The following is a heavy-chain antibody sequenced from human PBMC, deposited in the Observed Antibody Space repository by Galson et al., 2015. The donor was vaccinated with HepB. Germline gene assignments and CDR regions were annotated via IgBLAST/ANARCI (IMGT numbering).Heavy chain of an antibody. CDR1: GFTFSDYY. J-gene: IGHJ4*02. V-gene: IGHV3-11*03. D-gene: IGHD7-27*01. CDR2: ISSSSGSYT. CDR3: ASVHYWGVDY. Sequence: SLRLSCAVSGFTFSDYYMSWIRQAPGKGLECVSYISSSSGSYTNYADSVKGRFTISRDNAKNSLYLQMNSLRAEDTAVYYCASVHYWGVDYWGQGALVTVSS.